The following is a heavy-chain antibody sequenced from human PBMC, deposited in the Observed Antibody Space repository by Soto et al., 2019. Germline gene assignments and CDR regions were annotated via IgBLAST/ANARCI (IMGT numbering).Heavy chain of an antibody. Sequence: EVHVVESGGGLVQPGGSLRLSGVGSGFTLSSYWMSWARQAPGKGLELLANIKQDGSEQHYVDSVKGRVSISRDNAQKSLFLHMSRRRDEVTAVYYCARGSRLKYWGQGTLVTVSS. CDR1: GFTLSSYW. CDR2: IKQDGSEQ. V-gene: IGHV3-7*01. J-gene: IGHJ4*02. D-gene: IGHD1-26*01. CDR3: ARGSRLKY.